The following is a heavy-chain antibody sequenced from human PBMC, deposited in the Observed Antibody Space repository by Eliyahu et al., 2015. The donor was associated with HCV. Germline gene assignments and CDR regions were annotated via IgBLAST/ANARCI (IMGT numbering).Heavy chain of an antibody. V-gene: IGHV1-46*01. CDR3: ARVEMGVGAEYDY. J-gene: IGHJ4*02. CDR2: INPXGGST. CDR1: GYTFTXYY. Sequence: QVQLVQSGAEVKKPGASVKVSCKASGYTFTXYYXHWXRQAPGXGLEWMGIINPXGGSTSYAQKFQGRVTMTRDTSTSTVYMELSSLRSEDTAVYYCARVEMGVGAEYDYWGQGTLVTVSS. D-gene: IGHD1-26*01.